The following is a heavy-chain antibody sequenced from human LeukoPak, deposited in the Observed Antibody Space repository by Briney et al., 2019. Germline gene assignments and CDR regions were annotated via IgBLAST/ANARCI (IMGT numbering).Heavy chain of an antibody. CDR1: GLTFDDYG. J-gene: IGHJ4*02. V-gene: IGHV3-20*04. CDR2: INWIGGST. D-gene: IGHD3-10*01. CDR3: ARYYDYGSGSYTFDY. Sequence: RPGGSLRLSCAASGLTFDDYGISWVRQAPGKGLEWVSGINWIGGSTGYADSVKGRFTISRDNAKNSLYLQMNSLRAEDTALYYCARYYDYGSGSYTFDYWGQGTLVTVSS.